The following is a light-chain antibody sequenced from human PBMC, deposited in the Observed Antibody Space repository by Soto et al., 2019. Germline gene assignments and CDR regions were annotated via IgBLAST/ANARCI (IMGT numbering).Light chain of an antibody. Sequence: EMVRTQSPATLSVSPGESATLSCRASQSISSELTWYQQKPGQPPRLLIYGASTRATGVPARFTGSGSGSDCTLAICGLQSEDFAVYYCQQGHNWPLTFGQGTRLEI. CDR3: QQGHNWPLT. J-gene: IGKJ2*01. CDR1: QSISSE. V-gene: IGKV3-15*01. CDR2: GAS.